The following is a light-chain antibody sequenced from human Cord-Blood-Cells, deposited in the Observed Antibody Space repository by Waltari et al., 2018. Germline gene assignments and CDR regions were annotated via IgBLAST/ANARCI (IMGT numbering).Light chain of an antibody. V-gene: IGKV1-27*01. CDR1: QGIRSY. J-gene: IGKJ4*01. CDR2: SAS. Sequence: IKWTQSLSSLLASEGNRVTTTCRVSQGIRSYLNWYRQKPGKVPKLLIYSASNLQSGVPSRFSGSGSGTDFTLTISSLQPEDVATYYGQRTYNAPPLTFGGGTKVEIK. CDR3: QRTYNAPPLT.